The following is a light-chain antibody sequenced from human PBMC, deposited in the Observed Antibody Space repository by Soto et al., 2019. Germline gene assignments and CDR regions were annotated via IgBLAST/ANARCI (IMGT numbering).Light chain of an antibody. CDR1: QPISSD. CDR2: GAS. Sequence: IVMTHSPATLSVSPWERATLSSRASQPISSDLAWYQQKPGQAPRLLISGASTRVTGIPDRFSGSGSGTEFTLTISRLEPEDFAVYYCQQYGSSSRKFGQGTKVDIK. V-gene: IGKV3-15*01. CDR3: QQYGSSSRK. J-gene: IGKJ1*01.